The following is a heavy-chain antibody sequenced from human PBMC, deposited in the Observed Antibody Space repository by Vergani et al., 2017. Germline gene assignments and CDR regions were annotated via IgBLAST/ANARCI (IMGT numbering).Heavy chain of an antibody. CDR2: IRTSENGGTS. CDR1: GFPFHDFG. CDR3: TRGYKYGYD. V-gene: IGHV3-49*04. D-gene: IGHD5-18*01. J-gene: IGHJ4*02. Sequence: EVKLVESGGGLVQPGQSLRLACITSGFPFHDFGINWVRQAPGKGLELISLIRTSENGGTSHYAASVAGRFSISRDDSKSVAYLQMDGLKTDDTATYYCTRGYKYGYDWGQGTLVTVSS.